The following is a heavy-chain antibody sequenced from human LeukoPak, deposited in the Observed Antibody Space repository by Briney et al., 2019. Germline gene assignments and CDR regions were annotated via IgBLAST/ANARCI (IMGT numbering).Heavy chain of an antibody. CDR3: ARGYSSGWYYFDY. Sequence: GGSLRLSCAASGFSVISNYMSWVRQAPGKGLDWVSVIYGGGSTYYADSVKGRFTISRDNSKNTLYLQMNSLRAEDTAVYYCARGYSSGWYYFDYWGQGTLVTVSS. CDR1: GFSVISNY. CDR2: IYGGGST. D-gene: IGHD6-19*01. J-gene: IGHJ4*02. V-gene: IGHV3-66*01.